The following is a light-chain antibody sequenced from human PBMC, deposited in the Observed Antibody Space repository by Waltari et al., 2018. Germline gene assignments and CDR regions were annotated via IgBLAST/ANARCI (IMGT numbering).Light chain of an antibody. CDR1: QSVSSSY. V-gene: IGKV3-20*01. J-gene: IGKJ2*01. Sequence: EIVLTPPQGTLPLSPRDRATLSCRASQSVSSSYLAWYQQKPGQAPRLLIYGASSRATGIPDRFSGSGSGTDFTLTISRLEPEDFAVYYCQQYGSSPYTFGQGTKLEIK. CDR3: QQYGSSPYT. CDR2: GAS.